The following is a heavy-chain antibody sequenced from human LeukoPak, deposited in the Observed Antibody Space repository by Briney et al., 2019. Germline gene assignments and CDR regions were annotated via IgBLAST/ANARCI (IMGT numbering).Heavy chain of an antibody. CDR3: VKGRGCSSTSCYGTFDY. CDR1: GFTFSSYA. CDR2: ISATGGST. J-gene: IGHJ4*02. V-gene: IGHV3-23*01. D-gene: IGHD2-2*01. Sequence: AGSLRLSCAASGFTFSSYAMSWVRQAPGKGLEWVSTISATGGSTYYADSVKGRFTISRDNSKNTMYLQMSSLRAEDTAVYYCVKGRGCSSTSCYGTFDYWGQGTLVTGSS.